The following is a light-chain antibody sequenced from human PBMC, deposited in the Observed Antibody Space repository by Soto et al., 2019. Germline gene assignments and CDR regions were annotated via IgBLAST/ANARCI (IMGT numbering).Light chain of an antibody. J-gene: IGLJ1*01. CDR3: SPWALRSTPYV. CDR2: DVS. V-gene: IGLV2-14*03. Sequence: QSALSQPASVSGSPGQSITIACTGTNSDIGSNDFVSWYQHHPDKAPKLIIYDVSNRPSGVSSRFSGSKSVNTASLTISGLQAEDEAEYYCSPWALRSTPYVFGPGTKLTVL. CDR1: NSDIGSNDF.